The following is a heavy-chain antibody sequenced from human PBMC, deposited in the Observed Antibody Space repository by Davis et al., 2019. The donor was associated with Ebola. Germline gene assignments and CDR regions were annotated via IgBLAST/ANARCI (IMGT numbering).Heavy chain of an antibody. CDR2: INPSGGST. D-gene: IGHD2-2*01. J-gene: IGHJ6*02. Sequence: ASVKVSCKASGYTFTSYYMHWVRQAPGQGLEWMGIINPSGGSTSYAQKFQGRVTMTRDTSTSTVYMELSSLRSEDTAVYYCARSPRPVGIVVVPADYYYYGMDVWGQGTTVTVSS. CDR1: GYTFTSYY. CDR3: ARSPRPVGIVVVPADYYYYGMDV. V-gene: IGHV1-46*01.